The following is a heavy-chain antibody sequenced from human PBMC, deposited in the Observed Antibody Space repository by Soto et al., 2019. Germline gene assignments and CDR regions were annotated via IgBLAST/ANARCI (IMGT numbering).Heavy chain of an antibody. CDR3: ARDPWEWQQLVTGAFDI. V-gene: IGHV6-1*01. J-gene: IGHJ3*02. CDR2: TYYRSKWYN. CDR1: GDSVSSNSAA. Sequence: SQTLSLTCAISGDSVSSNSAAWNWIRQSTSRGLEWLGRTYYRSKWYNDYAVSVKSRITINPDTSKNQFSLQLNSVTPEDTAVYYCARDPWEWQQLVTGAFDIWGQGTMVTVSS. D-gene: IGHD6-13*01.